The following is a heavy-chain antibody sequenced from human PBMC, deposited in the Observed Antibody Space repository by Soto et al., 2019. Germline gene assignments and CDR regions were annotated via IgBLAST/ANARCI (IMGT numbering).Heavy chain of an antibody. CDR2: ISSNGVGT. D-gene: IGHD6-6*01. V-gene: IGHV3-64*01. J-gene: IGHJ6*03. CDR3: ARRARPDSYYMDV. Sequence: GGSLRLSCAASGFTLSGYAMDWVRQAPGKGLEYVSGISSNGVGTYYANSVQGRFTISRDNSKNTVYLQMGSLKPEDMAVYYCARRARPDSYYMDVWGKGTTVTVSS. CDR1: GFTLSGYA.